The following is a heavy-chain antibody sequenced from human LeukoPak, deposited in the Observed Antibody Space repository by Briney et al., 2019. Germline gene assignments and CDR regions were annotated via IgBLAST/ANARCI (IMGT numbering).Heavy chain of an antibody. Sequence: MASETLSLTCTVSGGSISSSSYYWGWIRQPPGKGLEWIGSIYYSGSTYYNPSLKSRVTMSVDTSKNQFSLKLSSVTAADTAVYYCARAEGAAAAFVIDYWGQGTLVTVSS. CDR3: ARAEGAAAAFVIDY. D-gene: IGHD6-13*01. V-gene: IGHV4-39*01. CDR1: GGSISSSSYY. CDR2: IYYSGST. J-gene: IGHJ4*02.